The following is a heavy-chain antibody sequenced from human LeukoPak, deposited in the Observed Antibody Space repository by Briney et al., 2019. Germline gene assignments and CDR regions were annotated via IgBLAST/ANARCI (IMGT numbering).Heavy chain of an antibody. CDR1: GGSISSSSYY. CDR2: IYYSGST. D-gene: IGHD3-22*01. CDR3: ASLDPESYYYDSSGYYYQH. J-gene: IGHJ1*01. V-gene: IGHV4-39*01. Sequence: SETLSLTCTVSGGSISSSSYYWGWIRQPPGKGLEWIGSIYYSGSTYYNPSLKSRVTISVDTSKNQFSLKLSSVTAADTAVYYCASLDPESYYYDSSGYYYQHWGQGTLVTVSS.